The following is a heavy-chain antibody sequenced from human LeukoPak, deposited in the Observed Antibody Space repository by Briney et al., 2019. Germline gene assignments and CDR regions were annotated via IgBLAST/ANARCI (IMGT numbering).Heavy chain of an antibody. CDR1: GYTFTGYY. CDR2: INPNSGGT. J-gene: IGHJ5*02. D-gene: IGHD3-10*01. V-gene: IGHV1-2*02. Sequence: ASVKVSCKGSGYTFTGYYMHWVRQAPGQGLEWMGWINPNSGGTNYAQKFQGRVTMTRDTFISTAYMELSRLRSDDTAVYYCARDAREVLWFGEFFPWGQGTLVTVSS. CDR3: ARDAREVLWFGEFFP.